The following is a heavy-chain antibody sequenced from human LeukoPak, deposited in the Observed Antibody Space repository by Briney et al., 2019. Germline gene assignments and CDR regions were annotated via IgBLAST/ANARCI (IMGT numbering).Heavy chain of an antibody. J-gene: IGHJ4*02. CDR3: ASGSGYCSSTSCVPPFDY. Sequence: HPGGSLRLSRAASGFTFSSYEMNWVRQAPGKGLEWVSYISSSGSTIYYADSVKGRFTISRDNAKNSLYLQMNSLRAEDAAVYYCASGSGYCSSTSCVPPFDYWGQGTLVTVSS. CDR1: GFTFSSYE. CDR2: ISSSGSTI. V-gene: IGHV3-48*03. D-gene: IGHD2-2*01.